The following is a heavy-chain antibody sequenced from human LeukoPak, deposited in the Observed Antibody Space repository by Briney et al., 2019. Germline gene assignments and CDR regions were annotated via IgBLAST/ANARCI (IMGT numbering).Heavy chain of an antibody. CDR2: IIPIFGTA. CDR3: ARDTLKYSSGLFWY. CDR1: GGTFSSYA. J-gene: IGHJ4*02. Sequence: EASVTVSCKASGGTFSSYAISWVRQAPGQGLEWMGGIIPIFGTANYAQKFQGRVTITADESTSTAYMELSSLRSEDTAVYYCARDTLKYSSGLFWYWGQGTLVTVSS. V-gene: IGHV1-69*13. D-gene: IGHD6-19*01.